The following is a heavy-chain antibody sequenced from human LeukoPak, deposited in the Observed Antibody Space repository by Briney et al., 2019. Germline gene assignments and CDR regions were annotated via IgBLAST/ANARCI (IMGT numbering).Heavy chain of an antibody. CDR1: GFTFSSYT. CDR2: ISSTSSSI. Sequence: GGSLRLSCAASGFTFSSYTMSWVRQAPGKGLEWVSSISSTSSSIYYADSVKGRFTISRDNAKNSLYPQMNSLRAEDTAVYYCARSRATDYWGQGTLVTVSS. V-gene: IGHV3-21*01. CDR3: ARSRATDY. D-gene: IGHD5/OR15-5a*01. J-gene: IGHJ4*02.